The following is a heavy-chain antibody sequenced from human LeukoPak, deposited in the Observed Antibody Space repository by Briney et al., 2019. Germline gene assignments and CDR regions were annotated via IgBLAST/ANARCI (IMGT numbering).Heavy chain of an antibody. D-gene: IGHD5-24*01. CDR3: ARGDGGYYYGMDV. CDR1: GFTFSTYE. CDR2: ISGSGTTV. V-gene: IGHV3-48*03. J-gene: IGHJ6*02. Sequence: PGGSLRLSCAASGFTFSTYEMNWVRQAPGKGLEWVPYISGSGTTVYYADSVKVRFTISRDNAKNSLFLQINSLRAGDTAVYYCARGDGGYYYGMDVWGQGTTVTVSS.